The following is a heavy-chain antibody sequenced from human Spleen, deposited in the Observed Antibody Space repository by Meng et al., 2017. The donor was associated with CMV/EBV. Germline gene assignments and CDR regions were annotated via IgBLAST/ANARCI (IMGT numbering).Heavy chain of an antibody. J-gene: IGHJ5*02. Sequence: KVYCKASGGNFRSYAISWVRQAPGQGLEWMGGIIPILGIANYAQKFQGRVTITADKSTSTAYMELSSLRSEDTAVYYCAREEGSRFDPWGQGTLVTVSS. V-gene: IGHV1-69*10. CDR3: AREEGSRFDP. CDR2: IIPILGIA. CDR1: GGNFRSYA.